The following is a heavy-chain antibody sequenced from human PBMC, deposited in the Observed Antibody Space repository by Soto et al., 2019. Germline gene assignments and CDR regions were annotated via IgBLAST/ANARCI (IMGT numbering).Heavy chain of an antibody. J-gene: IGHJ6*02. Sequence: EVQLVESGGGLVQPRGSLRLSCAASGFTFSSNWMHWVRQAPGKGLVWVSRINSDGSSTSYADSVKGRFTISRDNAKNTLYLQMNSLRAEDTAVYYCASSWQQNGMDVWGQGTTVTVSS. D-gene: IGHD6-13*01. V-gene: IGHV3-74*01. CDR1: GFTFSSNW. CDR3: ASSWQQNGMDV. CDR2: INSDGSST.